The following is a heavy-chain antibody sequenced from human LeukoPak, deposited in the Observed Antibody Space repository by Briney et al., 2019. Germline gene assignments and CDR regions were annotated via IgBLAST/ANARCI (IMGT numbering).Heavy chain of an antibody. CDR1: GGSISSYY. CDR3: ARRTTVVTLTFDY. J-gene: IGHJ4*02. D-gene: IGHD4-23*01. Sequence: SETLSLTCTVSGGSISSYYWSWIRQPPGKGLEWIGYIYYSGSTNYNPSLKSRVTISVDKSKNQFSLKLSSVTAADTAVYYCARRTTVVTLTFDYWGQGTLVTVSS. CDR2: IYYSGST. V-gene: IGHV4-59*12.